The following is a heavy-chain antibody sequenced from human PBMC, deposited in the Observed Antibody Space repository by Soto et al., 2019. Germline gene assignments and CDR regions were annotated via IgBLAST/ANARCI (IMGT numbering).Heavy chain of an antibody. D-gene: IGHD2-2*01. J-gene: IGHJ6*03. CDR3: ARSKHCSSTSCYPDHYYYMDV. V-gene: IGHV3-33*01. CDR1: GFTFSSYG. Sequence: GGSLRLSCAASGFTFSSYGMHWVRQAPGKGLEWVAVIWYDGSNKYYADSVKGRFTISRDNSKNTLYLQMNSLRAEDTAVYYCARSKHCSSTSCYPDHYYYMDVWGKGTTVTVSS. CDR2: IWYDGSNK.